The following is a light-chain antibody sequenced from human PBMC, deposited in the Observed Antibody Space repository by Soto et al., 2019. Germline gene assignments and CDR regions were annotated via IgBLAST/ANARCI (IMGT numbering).Light chain of an antibody. CDR2: DVT. Sequence: QSALTQPRSVSGSPGQSVTISCTGTSSDVGGYNYVSLYQQHPGKAPKLIIYDVTKRPSGVPDRFSGSKSGNTASLTISGLQAEDEADYYCCSYAGSYTYVVFGGGTKLTVL. J-gene: IGLJ2*01. CDR3: CSYAGSYTYVV. CDR1: SSDVGGYNY. V-gene: IGLV2-11*01.